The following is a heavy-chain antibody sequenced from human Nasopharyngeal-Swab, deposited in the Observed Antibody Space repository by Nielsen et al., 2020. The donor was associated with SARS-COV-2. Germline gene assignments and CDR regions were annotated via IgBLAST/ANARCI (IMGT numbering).Heavy chain of an antibody. V-gene: IGHV3-21*01. D-gene: IGHD6-19*01. CDR1: GFTFSSYS. CDR2: ISSSSSYI. J-gene: IGHJ4*02. CDR3: ARDDGQWLNPVYYFDY. Sequence: GESLKISYAASGFTFSSYSMNWVRQAPGKGLEWVSSISSSSSYIYYADSVKGRFTISRDNAKNSLYLQMNSLRAEDTAVYYCARDDGQWLNPVYYFDYWGQGTLVTVSS.